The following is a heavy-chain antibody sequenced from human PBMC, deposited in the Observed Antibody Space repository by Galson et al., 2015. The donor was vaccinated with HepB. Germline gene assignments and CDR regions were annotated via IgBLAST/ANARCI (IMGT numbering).Heavy chain of an antibody. Sequence: SVKVSCKASGYTFTSYYMHWVRQAPGQGLEWMGIINPSGGSTSYAQKFQGRVTMTRDTSTSTVYMELSSLRSEDTAVYYCARGPYYYDSSGYLRFDYWGQGTLVTVSS. V-gene: IGHV1-46*01. J-gene: IGHJ4*02. CDR3: ARGPYYYDSSGYLRFDY. D-gene: IGHD3-22*01. CDR2: INPSGGST. CDR1: GYTFTSYY.